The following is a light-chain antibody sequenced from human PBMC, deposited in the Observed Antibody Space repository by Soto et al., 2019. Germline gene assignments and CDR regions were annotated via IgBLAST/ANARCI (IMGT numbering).Light chain of an antibody. CDR3: CSYAGSSTWV. CDR1: SSDVGGSKY. CDR2: DVS. V-gene: IGLV2-11*01. Sequence: QSALTQPRSVSESPGQSVTISCSGTSSDVGGSKYVSWYQKHPGEAPKLIIYDVSKRPSGVPDRFSGSKSCSTASLTISGLQAEDEADYYCCSYAGSSTWVFGVGTKLTVL. J-gene: IGLJ3*02.